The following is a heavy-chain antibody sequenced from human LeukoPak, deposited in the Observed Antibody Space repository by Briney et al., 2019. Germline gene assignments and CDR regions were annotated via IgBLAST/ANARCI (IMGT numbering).Heavy chain of an antibody. D-gene: IGHD6-13*01. Sequence: SETLSLTCTVSGGSISSSSYYWGWIRQPPGKGLEWIGSIYYSGSTYYNPSLKSRVTISVDTSKNQFSLKLSSVTAADTAVYYCARHSDGYSSSWAGSDYWGQGTLVTVSS. CDR1: GGSISSSSYY. CDR3: ARHSDGYSSSWAGSDY. CDR2: IYYSGST. V-gene: IGHV4-39*01. J-gene: IGHJ4*02.